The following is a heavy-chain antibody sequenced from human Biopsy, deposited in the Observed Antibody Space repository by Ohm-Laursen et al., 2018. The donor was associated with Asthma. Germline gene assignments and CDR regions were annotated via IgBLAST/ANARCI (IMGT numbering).Heavy chain of an antibody. CDR2: RSYYGGNR. CDR1: GFTFSSYG. Sequence: SLRLSCVASGFTFSSYGMYWVRQAPGKGLAWVEVRSYYGGNRYCAGAVKGRFTISRDNSKNTLYLQMNSLRAEDTAVYYCAKETEGRYDFWSGLSYNYYGMDVWGQGTAVTVSS. J-gene: IGHJ6*02. D-gene: IGHD3-3*01. CDR3: AKETEGRYDFWSGLSYNYYGMDV. V-gene: IGHV3-30*18.